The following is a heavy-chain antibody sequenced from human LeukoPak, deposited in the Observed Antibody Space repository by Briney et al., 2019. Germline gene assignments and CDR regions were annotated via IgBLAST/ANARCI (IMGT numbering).Heavy chain of an antibody. V-gene: IGHV3-7*01. CDR3: ARDPDGDYRDYYYGMDV. CDR2: IKQDGSEK. J-gene: IGHJ6*02. Sequence: GGSLRLSCAASGFTFSSYAMSWVRQAPGKGLEWVANIKQDGSEKYYVDSVKGRFTISRDNAKNSLYLQMNSLRAEDTAVYYCARDPDGDYRDYYYGMDVWGQGTTVTVSS. D-gene: IGHD4-17*01. CDR1: GFTFSSYA.